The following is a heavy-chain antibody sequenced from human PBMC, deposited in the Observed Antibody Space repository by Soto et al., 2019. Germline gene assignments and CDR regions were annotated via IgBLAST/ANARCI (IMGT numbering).Heavy chain of an antibody. CDR3: AKGAVVTKSTEYFQH. Sequence: EVQLLESGGGLVQPGGSLRLSCAASGFTFSSYAMAWVRQAPGKGLEWVSAISGSGGSTYYADSVNGRFTISRDNSKNPLYLQMNSLRAEDTAVYYCAKGAVVTKSTEYFQHWGQGTLVTVSS. V-gene: IGHV3-23*01. J-gene: IGHJ1*01. CDR2: ISGSGGST. CDR1: GFTFSSYA. D-gene: IGHD5-12*01.